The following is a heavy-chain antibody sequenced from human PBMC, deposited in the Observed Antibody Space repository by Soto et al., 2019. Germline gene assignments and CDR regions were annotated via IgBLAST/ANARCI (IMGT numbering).Heavy chain of an antibody. CDR1: GDSVSSNSAA. CDR3: ARGQSPGWGSPDAFDI. D-gene: IGHD3-16*01. CDR2: TYYRSKWYN. J-gene: IGHJ3*02. V-gene: IGHV6-1*01. Sequence: PSQTLSLTCAISGDSVSSNSAAWNWIRQSPSRGLEWLGRTYYRSKWYNDYAVSVKSRVTINPDTSKNQFSLQLNSVTPEDTAVYYCARGQSPGWGSPDAFDIWGQGTMVTVS.